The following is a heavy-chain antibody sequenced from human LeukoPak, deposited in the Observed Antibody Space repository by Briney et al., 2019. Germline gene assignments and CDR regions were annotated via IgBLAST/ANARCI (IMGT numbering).Heavy chain of an antibody. D-gene: IGHD3-22*01. CDR3: ARDLVTMIVVPGG. CDR2: ISSSSSYI. CDR1: GFTFSSYS. V-gene: IGHV3-21*01. J-gene: IGHJ4*02. Sequence: GGSLRLSCAASGFTFSSYSMNWVRQAPGKGLEWVSSISSSSSYIYYADSVKGRFTISRDNAKNSLYLQMNSLRAEDTAVYYCARDLVTMIVVPGGWGQGTLVTVSS.